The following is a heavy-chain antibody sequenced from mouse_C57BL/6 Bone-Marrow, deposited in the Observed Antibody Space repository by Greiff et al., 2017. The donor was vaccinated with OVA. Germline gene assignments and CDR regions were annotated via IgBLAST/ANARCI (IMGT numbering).Heavy chain of an antibody. CDR3: TTGITTVVAPPLLYY. D-gene: IGHD1-1*01. CDR2: IDPENGDT. J-gene: IGHJ2*01. CDR1: GFNIKDDY. Sequence: EVQLQQSGAELVRPGASVKLSCTASGFNIKDDYMPWVTQRPEQGLEWIGWIDPENGDTEYASKFQGKATITADTSSNTAYLQLSSLTSEDTAVYYCTTGITTVVAPPLLYYWGQGTTLTVSS. V-gene: IGHV14-4*01.